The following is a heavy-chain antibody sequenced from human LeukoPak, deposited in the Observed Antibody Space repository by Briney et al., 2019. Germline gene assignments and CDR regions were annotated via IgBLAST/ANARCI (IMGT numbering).Heavy chain of an antibody. CDR2: IYPGDSDT. D-gene: IGHD3-22*01. CDR1: GYSFTSYW. CDR3: ARSPAYYYDSSGYYYY. Sequence: GESLKISCKGSGYSFTSYWIGWVRQMPGRGLEWMGIIYPGDSDTRYSPSFQGQVTISADKSISTAYLQWSSLKASDTAMHYCARSPAYYYDSSGYYYYWGQGTLVTVSS. V-gene: IGHV5-51*01. J-gene: IGHJ4*02.